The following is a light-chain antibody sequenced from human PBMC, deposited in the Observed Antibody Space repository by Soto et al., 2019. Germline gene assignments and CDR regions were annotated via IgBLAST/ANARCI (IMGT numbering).Light chain of an antibody. V-gene: IGKV3-11*01. J-gene: IGKJ5*01. CDR3: HQGYNWPPLT. Sequence: EIVLTQSPDILSLSPGERATLSCRASQSVSKYLAWYQQKPGQVPRLVIYDASKRATGTPARFSGSGSGTDFTLTISGLEPEDFAVYYCHQGYNWPPLTFGQGTRLEIK. CDR2: DAS. CDR1: QSVSKY.